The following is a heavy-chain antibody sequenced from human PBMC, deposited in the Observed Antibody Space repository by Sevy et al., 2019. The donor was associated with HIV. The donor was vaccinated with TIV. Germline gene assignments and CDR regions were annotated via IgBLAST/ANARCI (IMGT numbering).Heavy chain of an antibody. J-gene: IGHJ4*02. D-gene: IGHD3-10*01. CDR2: ISSSGGST. Sequence: GESLKISCAASGFTFNSYAMSWVRQNPGKGLEWVSTISSSGGSTFYADSVKGRFIISRDNSKNTLYVQMNGLRAEDTAVYYGAKVVQNGVLGSSGSAWYFFDYWGPGTLVTVSS. CDR3: AKVVQNGVLGSSGSAWYFFDY. V-gene: IGHV3-23*01. CDR1: GFTFNSYA.